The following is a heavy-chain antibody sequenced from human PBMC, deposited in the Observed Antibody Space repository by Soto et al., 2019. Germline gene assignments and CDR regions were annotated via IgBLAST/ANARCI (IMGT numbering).Heavy chain of an antibody. J-gene: IGHJ6*03. CDR3: AGTTSHQWYYMDV. CDR2: TYYRSRWYN. D-gene: IGHD1-7*01. Sequence: SQTLSLTCVISGDSVSSNSAAWNWIRLSPSRGLEWLAMTYYRSRWYNDYAVSVRSRITVNPDTSKNQFSLQLTSVTPEDTAVYYCAGTTSHQWYYMDVWGKGTTVTVSS. V-gene: IGHV6-1*01. CDR1: GDSVSSNSAA.